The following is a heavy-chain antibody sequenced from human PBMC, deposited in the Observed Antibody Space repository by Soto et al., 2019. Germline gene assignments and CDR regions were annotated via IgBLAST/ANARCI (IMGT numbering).Heavy chain of an antibody. CDR1: GGTFRTSA. CDR2: IMPVFRRP. V-gene: IGHV1-69*12. J-gene: IGHJ6*02. Sequence: QVQLVQSGAEVKKPGSSVKVSCKASGGTFRTSAFSWVRQAPGQGLEWVGGIMPVFRRPKYAQNFQARVTRSANESTSTDYRGLNRLRSDDTAVSHCERDKDRLRFGGNYYFVLDVWGQGTEVTVSS. CDR3: ERDKDRLRFGGNYYFVLDV. D-gene: IGHD5-12*01.